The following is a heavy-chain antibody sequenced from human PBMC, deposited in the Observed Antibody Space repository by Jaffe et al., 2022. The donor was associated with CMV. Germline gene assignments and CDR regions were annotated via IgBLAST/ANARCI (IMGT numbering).Heavy chain of an antibody. V-gene: IGHV4-59*08. CDR3: ARGGPYGSYYYYYYMDV. CDR2: IYYSGST. J-gene: IGHJ6*03. D-gene: IGHD1-26*01. CDR1: GGSISSYY. Sequence: QVQLQESGPGLVKPSETLSLTCTVSGGSISSYYWSWIRQPPGKGLEWIGYIYYSGSTNYNPSLKSRVTISVDTSKNQFSLKLSSVTAADTAVYYCARGGPYGSYYYYYYMDVWGKGTTVTVSS.